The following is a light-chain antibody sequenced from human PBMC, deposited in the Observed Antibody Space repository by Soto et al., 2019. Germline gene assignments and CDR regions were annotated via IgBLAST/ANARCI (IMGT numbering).Light chain of an antibody. Sequence: DIQLTQSPCSLSASVGGGCSSSCRASQSISNYLNWYQQKPGKAPKVLIFAASRLQSGVPSRFSGSGSGTDFTLTISSLQPEDFATYYCQQSYTRTFGQGTKVDI. CDR1: QSISNY. J-gene: IGKJ1*01. CDR3: QQSYTRT. CDR2: AAS. V-gene: IGKV1-39*01.